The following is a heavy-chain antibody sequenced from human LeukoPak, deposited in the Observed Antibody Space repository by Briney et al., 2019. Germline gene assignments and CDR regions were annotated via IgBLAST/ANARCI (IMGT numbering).Heavy chain of an antibody. CDR3: AGTSFIIAVAPTYFDY. D-gene: IGHD6-19*01. V-gene: IGHV3-30-3*01. J-gene: IGHJ4*02. CDR2: ISYDGSNK. Sequence: QPGGSLRLSCAASGFTFSSYAMHWVRQAPGKGLEWVAVISYDGSNKYYADSVKGRFTISRDNSKNTLYLQMNSLRAEDTAVYYCAGTSFIIAVAPTYFDYWGQGTLVTVSS. CDR1: GFTFSSYA.